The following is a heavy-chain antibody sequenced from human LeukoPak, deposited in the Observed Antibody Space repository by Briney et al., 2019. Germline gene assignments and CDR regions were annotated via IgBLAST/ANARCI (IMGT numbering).Heavy chain of an antibody. Sequence: AAVNLCCKASVYTFTVYYLHLVRQAPGQGLEWMGWIYPKSSDTTYAHKFQGRVTMTRDTSISTAYMELSRLRSDDTAVYYCARAHVIVPDYWGQGTLVTVSS. CDR3: ARAHVIVPDY. CDR2: IYPKSSDT. V-gene: IGHV1-2*02. J-gene: IGHJ4*02. CDR1: VYTFTVYY. D-gene: IGHD2/OR15-2a*01.